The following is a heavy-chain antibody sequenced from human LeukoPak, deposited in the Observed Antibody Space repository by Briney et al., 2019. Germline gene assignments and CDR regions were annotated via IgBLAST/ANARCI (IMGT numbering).Heavy chain of an antibody. CDR2: ISGSAHKI. V-gene: IGHV3-23*01. D-gene: IGHD5-18*01. Sequence: GGSLRLSCAASGITFSNYAVSWVRQAPEKGLDWVSVISGSAHKIRYADSVKGRFTISRDNSENIVYLQMNNLRAEDTAVYYCAGRVTGYSSGYVYWGQGTLVTVSS. CDR3: AGRVTGYSSGYVY. J-gene: IGHJ4*02. CDR1: GITFSNYA.